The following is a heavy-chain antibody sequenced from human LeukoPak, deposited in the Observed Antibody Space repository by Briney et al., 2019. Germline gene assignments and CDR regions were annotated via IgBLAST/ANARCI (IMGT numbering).Heavy chain of an antibody. D-gene: IGHD1-26*01. V-gene: IGHV1-69*13. J-gene: IGHJ4*02. CDR2: IIPVFGTA. CDR1: GGTFSSYA. CDR3: ARVGATTGYYFDY. Sequence: SVKVSCKASGGTFSSYAISWVRQAPGQGLEWMGGIIPVFGTANYAQKFQGRVTIAADESTSTAYMELSSLRSEDTAVYYCARVGATTGYYFDYWGQGTLVTVSS.